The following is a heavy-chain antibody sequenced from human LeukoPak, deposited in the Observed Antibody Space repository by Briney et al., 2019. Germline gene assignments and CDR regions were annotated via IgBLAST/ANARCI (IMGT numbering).Heavy chain of an antibody. J-gene: IGHJ4*02. Sequence: SETLSLTCTVSGDSISSSSFYWGWIRQPPGKGLEWIGSIYYSGNTYYTPSLKSRVTISVDTSKNQFSLKLSSVTAADTAVYYCARGASSRPFDYWGQGTLVTVSS. V-gene: IGHV4-39*07. CDR1: GDSISSSSFY. CDR2: IYYSGNT. CDR3: ARGASSRPFDY. D-gene: IGHD3-16*01.